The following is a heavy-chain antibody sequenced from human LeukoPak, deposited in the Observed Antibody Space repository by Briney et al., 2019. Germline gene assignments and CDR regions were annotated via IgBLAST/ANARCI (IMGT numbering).Heavy chain of an antibody. V-gene: IGHV3-21*01. CDR2: ISSSSSYI. J-gene: IGHJ4*02. D-gene: IGHD3-10*01. Sequence: GGSLRLSCAASGFTFSSYSMNWVRQAPGKGLEWVSSISSSSSYIYYADSVKGRFTISRDNAKNSLYLQMNSLRAEDTALYYCARVLPNYYGSGSYYTGLDYWGQGTLVTVSS. CDR3: ARVLPNYYGSGSYYTGLDY. CDR1: GFTFSSYS.